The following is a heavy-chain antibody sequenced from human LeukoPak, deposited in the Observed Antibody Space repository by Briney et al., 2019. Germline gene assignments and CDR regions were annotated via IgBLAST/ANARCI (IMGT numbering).Heavy chain of an antibody. V-gene: IGHV3-13*01. CDR2: IGIAGDT. CDR3: IRGGIQVSGIDAFDI. D-gene: IGHD5/OR15-5a*01. CDR1: GFTFSSYD. Sequence: PGGSLRLSCAASGFTFSSYDMHWVRQAPGRGLEWVSAIGIAGDTYYPDSVKGRFTISRENAKNSMYLQMNSLKDGDTAVYYCIRGGIQVSGIDAFDIRGQGTMVTVSS. J-gene: IGHJ3*02.